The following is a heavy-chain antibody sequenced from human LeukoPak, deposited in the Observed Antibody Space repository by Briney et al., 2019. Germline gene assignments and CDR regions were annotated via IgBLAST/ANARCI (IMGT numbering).Heavy chain of an antibody. J-gene: IGHJ6*02. CDR3: ARSIAAAGPAYYYGMDV. D-gene: IGHD6-13*01. V-gene: IGHV4-59*01. CDR2: IYYSGST. Sequence: SETLSLTCTVSGGSISSYYWSWIRRPPGKGLEWIGYIYYSGSTNYNPSLKSRVTISVDTSKNQFSLKLSSVTAADTAVYYCARSIAAAGPAYYYGMDVWGQGTTVTVSS. CDR1: GGSISSYY.